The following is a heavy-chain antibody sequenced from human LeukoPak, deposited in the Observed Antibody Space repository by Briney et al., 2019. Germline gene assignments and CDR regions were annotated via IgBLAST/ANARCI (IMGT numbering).Heavy chain of an antibody. V-gene: IGHV3-21*01. CDR1: GFTVSSNY. CDR2: ISSGSSYI. Sequence: GGSLNLSCAASGFTVSSNYISWVRQAPGKGLEWVSSISSGSSYIDYADSVKGRFTISRDNAKNSLYLQMNSLRAEDTAVYYCAREYSRGYYYYSDNWGQGTLGTVSS. D-gene: IGHD3-22*01. J-gene: IGHJ4*02. CDR3: AREYSRGYYYYSDN.